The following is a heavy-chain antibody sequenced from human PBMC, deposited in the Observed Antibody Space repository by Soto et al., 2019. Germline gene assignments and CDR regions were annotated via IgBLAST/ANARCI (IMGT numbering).Heavy chain of an antibody. CDR3: AKGNSWSTALVLDI. Sequence: EVQLLESGGGLVQPGGSLRLSCAASGFTFSSYAMNWVRQAPGKGLEWVSAISGSGGSTYYADSVKGRFTISRDSSKNTLYLQMNSLRAEETAVYYCAKGNSWSTALVLDIWGQGTMVTVSS. CDR2: ISGSGGST. D-gene: IGHD1-7*01. J-gene: IGHJ3*02. CDR1: GFTFSSYA. V-gene: IGHV3-23*01.